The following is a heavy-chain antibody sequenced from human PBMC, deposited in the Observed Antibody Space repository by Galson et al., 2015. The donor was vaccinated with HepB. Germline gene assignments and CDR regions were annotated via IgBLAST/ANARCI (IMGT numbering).Heavy chain of an antibody. CDR1: GFTFSDYY. V-gene: IGHV3-11*05. CDR3: ARGRYYYDSSGYYYFDY. D-gene: IGHD3-22*01. CDR2: ISSSSSYT. Sequence: SLRLSCAASGFTFSDYYMSWIRQAPGKGLEWVSYISSSSSYTNYADSVKGRFTISRDNAKNSLYLQMNSLRAEDTAVYYCARGRYYYDSSGYYYFDYWGQGTLATVSS. J-gene: IGHJ4*02.